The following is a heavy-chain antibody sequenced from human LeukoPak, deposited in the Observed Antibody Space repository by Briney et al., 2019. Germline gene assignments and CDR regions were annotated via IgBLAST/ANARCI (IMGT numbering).Heavy chain of an antibody. CDR1: GGTFSSYA. CDR2: IIPIFGTA. CDR3: ARPYCSSTSCYKNWFDP. J-gene: IGHJ5*02. D-gene: IGHD2-2*01. V-gene: IGHV1-69*05. Sequence: ASVKVSCKASGGTFSSYAISWVRQAPGQGLEWMGGIIPIFGTANYAQKFQGRVTITTDEFTSTAYMELSSLRSEDTAVYYCARPYCSSTSCYKNWFDPWGQGTLVTVSS.